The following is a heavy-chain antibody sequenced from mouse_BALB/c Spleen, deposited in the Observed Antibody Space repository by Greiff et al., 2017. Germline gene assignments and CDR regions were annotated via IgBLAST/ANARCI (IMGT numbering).Heavy chain of an antibody. CDR1: GYTFTSYN. D-gene: IGHD2-12*01. V-gene: IGHV1-12*01. CDR2: IYPGNGDT. CDR3: ARESTIVTTDGYFDV. J-gene: IGHJ1*01. Sequence: LQQPGAELVKPGASVKMSCKASGYTFTSYNMHWVKQTPGQGLEWIGAIYPGNGDTSYNQKFKGKATLTADKSSSTAYMQLSSLTSEDSAVYYCARESTIVTTDGYFDVWGAGTTVTVSS.